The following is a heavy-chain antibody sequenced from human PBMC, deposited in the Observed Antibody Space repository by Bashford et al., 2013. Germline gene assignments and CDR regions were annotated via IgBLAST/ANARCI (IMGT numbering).Heavy chain of an antibody. J-gene: IGHJ6*02. CDR1: GGTFSSYG. CDR3: ARGHMASGSYYYTMDR. Sequence: SVKGSPARASGGTFSSYGISWVRQAPGQGLEWMGRIIPIFGTGKLRTEVSRARVTITADESTTTSYMELSSLTSEDTAVYYCARGHMASGSYYYTMDRLGPREPRGHRLL. CDR2: IIPIFGTG. V-gene: IGHV1-69*13. D-gene: IGHD1-26*01.